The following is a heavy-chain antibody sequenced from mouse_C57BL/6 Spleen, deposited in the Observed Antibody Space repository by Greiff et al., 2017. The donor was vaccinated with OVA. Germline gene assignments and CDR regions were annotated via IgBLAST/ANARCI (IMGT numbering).Heavy chain of an antibody. CDR1: GYSFTGYY. J-gene: IGHJ3*01. V-gene: IGHV1-42*01. D-gene: IGHD4-1*01. Sequence: VQLQQPGPELVKPGASVKISCKASGYSFTGYYMNWVKQSPEKSLEWIGEINPSTGGTTYNQKFKAKATLTVDKSSSTAYMQLKSLTSEDSAVYYCARSANFSWFAYWGQGTLVTVSA. CDR3: ARSANFSWFAY. CDR2: INPSTGGT.